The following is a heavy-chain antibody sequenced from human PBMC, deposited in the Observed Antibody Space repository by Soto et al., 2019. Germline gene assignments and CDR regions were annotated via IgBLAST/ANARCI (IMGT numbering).Heavy chain of an antibody. D-gene: IGHD3-10*01. Sequence: QVQLVQSGAEVKKPGSSLKVSCKASGAIFSTYAISWLRQAPGQGLEWRGAIIPLFGTPNYAQRFQGRVTITADESTSTAYMELSRLRSEDTAVYYCARDRDDYGSGNYYNRIDFWGQGTLVTVSS. CDR2: IIPLFGTP. V-gene: IGHV1-69*01. J-gene: IGHJ4*02. CDR3: ARDRDDYGSGNYYNRIDF. CDR1: GAIFSTYA.